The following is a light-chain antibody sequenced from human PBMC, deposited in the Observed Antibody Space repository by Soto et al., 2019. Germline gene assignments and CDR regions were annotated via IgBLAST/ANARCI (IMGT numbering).Light chain of an antibody. Sequence: DIQMTQSPSTLSASVGDRVTITCRASQSISNWLAWYQQKPGKAPKLVIYKASSLESGVPSRFSGSGSGTEFTLTISSLQPDDFATYYCQHYNSYSPDFTFGPGTKVDI. J-gene: IGKJ3*01. CDR1: QSISNW. V-gene: IGKV1-5*03. CDR3: QHYNSYSPDFT. CDR2: KAS.